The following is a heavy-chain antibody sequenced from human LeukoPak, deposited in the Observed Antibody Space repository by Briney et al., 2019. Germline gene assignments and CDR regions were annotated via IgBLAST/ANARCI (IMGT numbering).Heavy chain of an antibody. V-gene: IGHV3-30-3*01. CDR2: ISDDGSNK. CDR1: GFTYSSYA. CDR3: ARGECSDSSGYYYYYGMDV. D-gene: IGHD3-22*01. Sequence: PGRSLRLSCAASGFTYSSYAMHWVRQAPGKGREWVAVISDDGSNKYYADSVKGRFTISRDNSKNTLYLQMNSLRAEDTAVYYCARGECSDSSGYYYYYGMDVWGQGTTVTVSS. J-gene: IGHJ6*02.